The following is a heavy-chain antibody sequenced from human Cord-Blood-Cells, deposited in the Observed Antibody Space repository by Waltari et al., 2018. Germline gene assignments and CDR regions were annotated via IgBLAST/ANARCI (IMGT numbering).Heavy chain of an antibody. J-gene: IGHJ4*02. CDR3: ARRDIVGATDY. CDR2: IYYRGRT. Sequence: QLQLQESGPGLVKPSETLSLTCPVSGGSISSSSYYWGWYRQPPGKGRGVSGGIYYRGRTYYNPSLKSRVTISVDTSKNQFSLKLSSVTAADTAVYYCARRDIVGATDYWGQGTLVTVSS. D-gene: IGHD1-26*01. V-gene: IGHV4-39*01. CDR1: GGSISSSSYY.